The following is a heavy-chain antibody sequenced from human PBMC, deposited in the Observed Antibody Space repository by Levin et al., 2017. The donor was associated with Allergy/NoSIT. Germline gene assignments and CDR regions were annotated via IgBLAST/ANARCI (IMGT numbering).Heavy chain of an antibody. D-gene: IGHD2-2*01. Sequence: KVSCKSSGYNFNTYWIGWVRQMPGKGLEWMCMIYPGDSNIKYRLSFQGQVTISADKSVNTAYLQWSSLEASDTAMYYCARARGYCSSNSCYDYDYWGQGTLVTVSS. CDR3: ARARGYCSSNSCYDYDY. V-gene: IGHV5-51*01. J-gene: IGHJ4*02. CDR1: GYNFNTYW. CDR2: IYPGDSNI.